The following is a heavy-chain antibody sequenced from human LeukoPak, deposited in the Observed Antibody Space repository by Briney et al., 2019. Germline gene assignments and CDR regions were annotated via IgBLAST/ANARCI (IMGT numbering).Heavy chain of an antibody. CDR1: GFTFSTYA. V-gene: IGHV3-23*01. D-gene: IGHD3-10*01. CDR2: ISGSGDST. J-gene: IGHJ4*02. CDR3: AKGGLWFGKNDY. Sequence: PGGSLRLSCAASGFTFSTYAMSRVRQAPGKGLEWVSAISGSGDSTYYADSVKGRFTISRDNSKDTLYLQMNSLRAEDTAVYYCAKGGLWFGKNDYWGQGTLVTVSS.